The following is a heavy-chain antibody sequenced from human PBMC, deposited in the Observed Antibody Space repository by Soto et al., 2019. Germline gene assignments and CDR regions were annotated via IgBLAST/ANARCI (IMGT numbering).Heavy chain of an antibody. CDR1: GGSISSGGYY. J-gene: IGHJ4*02. Sequence: SETLSLTCTVSGGSISSGGYYWSWIRQHPGKGLEWIGYIYYSGSTYYNPSLKSRVTISVDTSKNQFSLKLSSVTAADTAVYYCARGAPTRYGTFDYWGQGTLITVSS. CDR3: ARGAPTRYGTFDY. D-gene: IGHD1-1*01. CDR2: IYYSGST. V-gene: IGHV4-31*03.